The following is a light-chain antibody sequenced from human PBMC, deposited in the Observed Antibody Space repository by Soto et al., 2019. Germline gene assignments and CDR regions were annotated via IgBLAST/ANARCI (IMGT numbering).Light chain of an antibody. Sequence: DIQMTQSPSSLSASVGDRVTITCRASQSISSYLNWYQQKPGQAPKLLIYAASSLQSGVPSRFSGSGSGTDFTLTISSLQPEHFATYYCQQSYSTPLMYTFGQGTKLEIK. V-gene: IGKV1-39*01. J-gene: IGKJ2*01. CDR1: QSISSY. CDR3: QQSYSTPLMYT. CDR2: AAS.